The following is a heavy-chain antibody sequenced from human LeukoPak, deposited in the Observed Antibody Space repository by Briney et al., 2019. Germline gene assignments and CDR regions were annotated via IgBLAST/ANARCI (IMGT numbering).Heavy chain of an antibody. D-gene: IGHD5-12*01. CDR3: ARTDRLVADI. V-gene: IGHV4-39*01. CDR2: IHYSGST. J-gene: IGHJ3*02. Sequence: SETLSLTCSVSGGSISGTSYYWGWIRQSPGKGLEWVGSIHYSGSTYYNPSLKSRITSSVDTSKNQFSLKVSSVTAADTAIYYCARTDRLVADIWGQGTMVTVSS. CDR1: GGSISGTSYY.